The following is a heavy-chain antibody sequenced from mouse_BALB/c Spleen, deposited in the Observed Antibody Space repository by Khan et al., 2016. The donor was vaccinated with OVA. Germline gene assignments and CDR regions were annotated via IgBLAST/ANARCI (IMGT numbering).Heavy chain of an antibody. D-gene: IGHD2-4*01. CDR1: GYSFTSYW. CDR3: ARSTKITTGFAY. J-gene: IGHJ3*01. V-gene: IGHV1S81*02. CDR2: INPSTGRT. Sequence: QVQLQQSGAELVKPGASVKLSCKASGYSFTSYWMHWVKQRPGQGLEWIGEINPSTGRTNYNEKFKSKATLTVDTSSNTAYMQINSLTTEDSAVYYCARSTKITTGFAYWGQGTLVTVSA.